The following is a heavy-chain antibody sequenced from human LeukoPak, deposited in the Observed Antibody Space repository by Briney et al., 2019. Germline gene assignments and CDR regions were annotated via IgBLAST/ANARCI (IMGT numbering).Heavy chain of an antibody. J-gene: IGHJ4*02. CDR2: INHSGST. Sequence: SETLSLTCAVYGGSFSGYYWSWIRQPPGKGLEWIGEINHSGSTNYNPSLKSRVTISVDTSKNQFSLKLSSVNAADTAVYYCARALSFWSGYCFDYWGQGTLVTVSS. V-gene: IGHV4-34*01. D-gene: IGHD3-3*01. CDR1: GGSFSGYY. CDR3: ARALSFWSGYCFDY.